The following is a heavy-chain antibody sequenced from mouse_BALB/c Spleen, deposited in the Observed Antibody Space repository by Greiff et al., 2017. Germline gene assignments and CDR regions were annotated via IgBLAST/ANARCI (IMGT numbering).Heavy chain of an antibody. CDR3: ASWATVGRTFAY. CDR1: GYTFTSYW. Sequence: VQLQQPGAELVKPGASVKLSCKASGYTFTSYWMHWVNQRPGQGLEWIGEIDPTDSYTNYNQKFKGKATLTVDKSSSTAYMQLSRLTSEDSAVYYSASWATVGRTFAYWGQGTLVTVSA. D-gene: IGHD2-14*01. CDR2: IDPTDSYT. J-gene: IGHJ3*01. V-gene: IGHV1-69*02.